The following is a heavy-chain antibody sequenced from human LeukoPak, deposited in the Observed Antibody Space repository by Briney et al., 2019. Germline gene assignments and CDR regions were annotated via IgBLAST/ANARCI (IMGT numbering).Heavy chain of an antibody. CDR2: ISASGGIT. J-gene: IGHJ4*02. V-gene: IGHV3-23*01. CDR3: AKDFIRWSFDY. D-gene: IGHD3-16*01. Sequence: GGSLRLSCAASGFSFGSYGMTWVRQAPGKGLEWVSSISASGGITDYVDSVKGRFTISRDNSKNTLYLQMNSLRAEDTAVYYCAKDFIRWSFDYWGQGTLVTVSS. CDR1: GFSFGSYG.